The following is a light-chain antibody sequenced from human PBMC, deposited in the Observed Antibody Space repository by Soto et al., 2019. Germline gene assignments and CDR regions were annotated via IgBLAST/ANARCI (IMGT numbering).Light chain of an antibody. CDR1: QSIDSNY. CDR3: QQDYNLPFT. CDR2: GAS. Sequence: EIVVTQSPGTLSLSPVERATLSCMASQSIDSNYLSWYQQKPGQAPRLIISGASTRATGTPARFSGSGSGTDFTLTISSLQPEDFAVYYCQQDYNLPFTFGQGTRLEIK. J-gene: IGKJ5*01. V-gene: IGKV3D-7*01.